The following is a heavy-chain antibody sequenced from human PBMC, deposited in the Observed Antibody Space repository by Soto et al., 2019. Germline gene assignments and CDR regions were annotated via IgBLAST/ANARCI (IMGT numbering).Heavy chain of an antibody. Sequence: QVQLVQSGAEVKKPGSSVKVSCKASGGTFSSYTISWVRQAPGQGLEWMGRIIPNLGIANYAQKFQGRVTITADKTXSSXNMELSSLRSEDTAVYYCARDTYGSGWPAKGYFDLGGRGTLVTVSS. V-gene: IGHV1-69*08. J-gene: IGHJ2*01. CDR1: GGTFSSYT. CDR3: ARDTYGSGWPAKGYFDL. D-gene: IGHD6-19*01. CDR2: IIPNLGIA.